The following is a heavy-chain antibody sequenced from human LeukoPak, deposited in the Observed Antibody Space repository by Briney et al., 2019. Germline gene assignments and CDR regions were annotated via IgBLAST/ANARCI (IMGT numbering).Heavy chain of an antibody. J-gene: IGHJ5*02. CDR2: IYYSGST. D-gene: IGHD3-10*01. CDR1: GGSTSSYY. Sequence: PSETLSLTCTVSGGSTSSYYWSWIRQPPGKGLEWIGYIYYSGSTNYNPSLKSRVTISVDTSKNQFSLKLSSVTAADTAVYYCARVGRGYGSGSRFDPWGQGTLVTVSS. V-gene: IGHV4-59*01. CDR3: ARVGRGYGSGSRFDP.